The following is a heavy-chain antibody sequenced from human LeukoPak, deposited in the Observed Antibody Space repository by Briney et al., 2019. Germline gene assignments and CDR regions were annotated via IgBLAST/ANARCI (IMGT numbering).Heavy chain of an antibody. J-gene: IGHJ4*02. D-gene: IGHD3-22*01. CDR2: ISWNSGNI. CDR1: GFTFDDYA. V-gene: IGHV3-9*01. Sequence: PGRSLRLSCAASGFTFDDYAMHWVRQAPGKGLEWVPGISWNSGNIDYADSVKGRFTISRDNAKNSLYLQMNSLRAEDTAFYYCAKDAHTHYDHPDYWGQGTLVTVSS. CDR3: AKDAHTHYDHPDY.